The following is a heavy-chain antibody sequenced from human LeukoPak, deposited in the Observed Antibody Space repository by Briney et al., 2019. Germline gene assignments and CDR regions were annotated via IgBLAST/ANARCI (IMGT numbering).Heavy chain of an antibody. CDR3: ARGDTAMLP. V-gene: IGHV1-69*04. CDR2: IIPILGIA. CDR1: GYTFTDYD. Sequence: ASVKVSCKASGYTFTDYDINWVRQAPGQGLEWMGRIIPILGIANYAQKFQGRVTITADKSTSTAYMELSSLRSEDTAVYYCARGDTAMLPWGQGTLVTVSS. J-gene: IGHJ4*02. D-gene: IGHD5-18*01.